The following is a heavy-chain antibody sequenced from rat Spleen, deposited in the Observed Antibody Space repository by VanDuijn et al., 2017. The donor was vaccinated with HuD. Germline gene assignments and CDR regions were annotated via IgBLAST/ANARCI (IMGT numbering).Heavy chain of an antibody. CDR1: GFTFSNYD. J-gene: IGHJ2*01. CDR3: ARHELRVYDY. V-gene: IGHV5S23*01. D-gene: IGHD1-9*01. CDR2: ISPGGGNT. Sequence: EVQLVETGGDLVQPGRSLKLSCAASGFTFSNYDMAWVRQDSTKGLEWVASISPGGGNTYYRDSVKGRFTISRDNAKSTLYLQMDSLRSEDTATYYCARHELRVYDYWGQGVMVTVSS.